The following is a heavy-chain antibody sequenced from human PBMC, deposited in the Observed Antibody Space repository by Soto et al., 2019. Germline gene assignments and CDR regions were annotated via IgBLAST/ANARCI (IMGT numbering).Heavy chain of an antibody. D-gene: IGHD5-18*01. V-gene: IGHV4-59*01. Sequence: QVQLQESGPGLVKPSETLSLTCTVSGGSISTYYWTWIRQPPGKGLEWIGDINYRGNTNYNPALKSRLTISIDTSKYQFSLKLNSATAADTAVYYCARGDESYGYCFHCWGPGTLVTVSS. CDR1: GGSISTYY. CDR2: INYRGNT. J-gene: IGHJ4*02. CDR3: ARGDESYGYCFHC.